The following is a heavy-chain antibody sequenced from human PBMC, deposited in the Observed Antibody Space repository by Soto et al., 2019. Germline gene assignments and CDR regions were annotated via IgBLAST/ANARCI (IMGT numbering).Heavy chain of an antibody. Sequence: PSETLSLTCTVSGDSISSGPNYWSWIRQHPGKGLEWIGYIYYTGTTYYSPSLKSRVIMSLDTPKNQFSLKLKSVTAADTALYFCALQRTSVVTQAYFDVWGPGSLVTVSS. V-gene: IGHV4-31*03. D-gene: IGHD2-21*02. CDR1: GDSISSGPNY. CDR3: ALQRTSVVTQAYFDV. CDR2: IYYTGTT. J-gene: IGHJ4*02.